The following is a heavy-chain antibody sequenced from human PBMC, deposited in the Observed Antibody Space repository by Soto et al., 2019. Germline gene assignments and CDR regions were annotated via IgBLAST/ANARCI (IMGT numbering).Heavy chain of an antibody. D-gene: IGHD6-19*01. CDR3: ARGIAVAGTCDAFDI. J-gene: IGHJ3*02. V-gene: IGHV5-51*01. Sequence: GESLKISCQGSGYSFTSYWIAWVRQMPEKGLEWMGIIYPGDSDTRYSPSLQGQVTISADKSISTAYLQWSSLKASDTAMYYCARGIAVAGTCDAFDIWGQGTMVTVSS. CDR2: IYPGDSDT. CDR1: GYSFTSYW.